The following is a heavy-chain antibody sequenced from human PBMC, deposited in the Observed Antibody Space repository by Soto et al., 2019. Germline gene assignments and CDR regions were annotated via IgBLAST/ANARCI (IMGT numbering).Heavy chain of an antibody. D-gene: IGHD3-22*01. CDR2: IWYDGSNK. V-gene: IGHV3-33*01. CDR3: ARGGYYYDSSGYYEGYYYGMDV. CDR1: GFTFSSYG. J-gene: IGHJ6*02. Sequence: QVQLVESGGGVVQPGRSLRLSCAASGFTFSSYGMHWVRQAPGKGLEWVAVIWYDGSNKYYADSVKGRFTISRDNSKNTLYLQMNSLRAEDTAVYYCARGGYYYDSSGYYEGYYYGMDVWGQGTTVTVSS.